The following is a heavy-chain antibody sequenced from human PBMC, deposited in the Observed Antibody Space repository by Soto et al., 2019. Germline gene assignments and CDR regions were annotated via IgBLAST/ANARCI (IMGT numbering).Heavy chain of an antibody. CDR2: VYYSGAT. J-gene: IGHJ4*02. CDR1: GDSMATGGHY. Sequence: SETLSLTCTVSGDSMATGGHYYNWIRQVPGKGLEWIGYVYYSGATHYTPSPRARATISRDTSKNQFSLRLISVTAADTALYYCARDKDLQPTVWGFWGQGIQVTVSS. D-gene: IGHD3-16*01. CDR3: ARDKDLQPTVWGF. V-gene: IGHV4-31*03.